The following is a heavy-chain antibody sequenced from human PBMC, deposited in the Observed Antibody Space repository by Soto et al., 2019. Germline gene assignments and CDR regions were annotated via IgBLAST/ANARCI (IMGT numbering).Heavy chain of an antibody. V-gene: IGHV3-21*01. Sequence: EVQLVESGGGLVKPGGSRRLSCAASGFNFNRYTINWVRQSPGKRREWLSSISSSGYIFSTDSVRGRFTISRDNAKNSVYLQINSLRAEDTAVYFCARDCSGGSCYPGMDVWGQGTTVTVSS. CDR2: ISSSGYI. CDR3: ARDCSGGSCYPGMDV. CDR1: GFNFNRYT. J-gene: IGHJ6*02. D-gene: IGHD2-15*01.